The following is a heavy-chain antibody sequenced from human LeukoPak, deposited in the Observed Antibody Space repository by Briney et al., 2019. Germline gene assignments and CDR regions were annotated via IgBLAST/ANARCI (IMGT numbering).Heavy chain of an antibody. CDR1: GGSISSSNW. D-gene: IGHD3-10*01. V-gene: IGHV4-4*02. CDR3: ARASYYYGSGSYYNEEYYFDY. CDR2: IDHSGST. J-gene: IGHJ4*02. Sequence: SGTLSLTCAVSGGSISSSNWWSWVRQPPGKGLEWIGEIDHSGSTNYNPSLKSRVTISVDKSKNQFSLKLSSVTAADTAVYYCARASYYYGSGSYYNEEYYFDYWGQGTLVTVSS.